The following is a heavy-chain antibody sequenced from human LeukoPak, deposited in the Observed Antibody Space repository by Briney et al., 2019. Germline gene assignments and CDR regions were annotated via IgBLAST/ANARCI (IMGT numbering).Heavy chain of an antibody. CDR1: GFTVSNKY. Sequence: QTGGSLRLSCAASGFTVSNKYMTWVRQAPGKGLEWVSLIYSDGRTYYADSVKGRFTISRDNSKNTLYLQMNSLRAEDTAVYYCAKDHGTKGFWSGYYYYDYWGQGTLVTVSS. CDR3: AKDHGTKGFWSGYYYYDY. V-gene: IGHV3-53*01. J-gene: IGHJ4*02. D-gene: IGHD3-3*01. CDR2: IYSDGRT.